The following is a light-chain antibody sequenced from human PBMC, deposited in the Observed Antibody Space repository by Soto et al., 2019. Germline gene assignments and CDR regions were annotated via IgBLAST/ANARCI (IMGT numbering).Light chain of an antibody. CDR2: GAS. V-gene: IGKV3-15*01. Sequence: EIVMTQAPATLSVSPGERATLSCRASQSVNSNLAWYQQKPGQAPRLLIYGASTRATGIPARFSGSGSGTEFTLTISSLQSEDFAVYYCQPYNNWPALTFGGGTKVEIK. CDR3: QPYNNWPALT. CDR1: QSVNSN. J-gene: IGKJ4*01.